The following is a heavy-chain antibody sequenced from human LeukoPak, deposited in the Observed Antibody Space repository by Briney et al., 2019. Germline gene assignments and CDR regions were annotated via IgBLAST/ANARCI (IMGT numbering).Heavy chain of an antibody. CDR2: ISSNGGST. D-gene: IGHD2-2*01. V-gene: IGHV3-64D*06. J-gene: IGHJ4*01. CDR1: AFTFSSYA. CDR3: AVVPAANNFFDY. Sequence: GGYLRFSCSASAFTFSSYAMHWVRQAPGKGLEYVSAISSNGGSTYYADSVKGSFTISRGNSKNTLYLQMSSRRAEDTAVYYCAVVPAANNFFDYWGQGTPVTV.